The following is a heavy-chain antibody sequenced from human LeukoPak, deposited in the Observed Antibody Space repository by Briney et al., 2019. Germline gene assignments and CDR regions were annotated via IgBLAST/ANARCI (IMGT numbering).Heavy chain of an antibody. CDR2: INHSGST. CDR3: ARRGHPGIAAACSFDY. V-gene: IGHV4-34*01. Sequence: SETLSLTCAVYGGSFSGYYWSWIRQPPGKGLEWIGEINHSGSTNYNPSLKSRVTISVDTSKNQFSLKLSSVTAADTAVYYWARRGHPGIAAACSFDYWGQGTPVTVSS. CDR1: GGSFSGYY. J-gene: IGHJ4*02. D-gene: IGHD6-13*01.